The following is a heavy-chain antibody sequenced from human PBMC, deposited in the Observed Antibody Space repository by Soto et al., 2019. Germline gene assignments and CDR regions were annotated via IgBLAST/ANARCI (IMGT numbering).Heavy chain of an antibody. V-gene: IGHV1-18*01. D-gene: IGHD3-16*01. Sequence: QVQLVQSGAEVKNPGASVKVSCKASGYTFTRYGIGWARQAPGQGLEWMGWINTYNGNTNYAQNVQGRVPLTTDTSTSTAYMELRSLRSNATAIYYCAMVDVYVTPSPQDVWGQGTTVIVSS. CDR3: AMVDVYVTPSPQDV. CDR2: INTYNGNT. CDR1: GYTFTRYG. J-gene: IGHJ6*02.